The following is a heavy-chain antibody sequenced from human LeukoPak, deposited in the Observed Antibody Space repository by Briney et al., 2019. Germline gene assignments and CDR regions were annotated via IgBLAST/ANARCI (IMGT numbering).Heavy chain of an antibody. Sequence: GGSLRLSCEASGFTFSTFPMHWVRQTPDKRLEWVAVISHDGRDTYYADSVRGRFTISRDNSKNTLYLQMNSLSPEDTAVVYCARVGRVSIYPSYMDVWGKGTTVIVSS. V-gene: IGHV3-30*04. CDR2: ISHDGRDT. CDR3: ARVGRVSIYPSYMDV. CDR1: GFTFSTFP. D-gene: IGHD6-6*01. J-gene: IGHJ6*03.